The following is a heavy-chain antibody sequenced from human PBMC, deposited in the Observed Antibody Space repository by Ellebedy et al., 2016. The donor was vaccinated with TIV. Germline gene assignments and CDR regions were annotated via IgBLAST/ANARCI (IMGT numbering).Heavy chain of an antibody. D-gene: IGHD6-19*01. CDR2: VYPGDSDT. Sequence: GGSLRLSXKASGYSFTNHWIAWVRQMPGKGLEWMGFVYPGDSDTRYSTSFQGHVTISSDKSTNTAYLQWTALKASDTAIYYCARLRDALADELDYWGQGTLVTVSS. CDR1: GYSFTNHW. V-gene: IGHV5-51*01. CDR3: ARLRDALADELDY. J-gene: IGHJ4*02.